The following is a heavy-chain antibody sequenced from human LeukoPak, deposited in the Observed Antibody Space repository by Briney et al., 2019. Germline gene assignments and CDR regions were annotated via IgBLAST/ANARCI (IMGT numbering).Heavy chain of an antibody. Sequence: GESLNTSWKGSGYSFTSYWIGWVRQTPGKGLGWMGIIYPGDSATRYRPSLQGQATNSTDKSISTAYLQRSSLKASDTAMYYCARPSMGATTGWFDPWGQGTLVTVSS. D-gene: IGHD1-26*01. CDR3: ARPSMGATTGWFDP. CDR1: GYSFTSYW. CDR2: IYPGDSAT. J-gene: IGHJ5*02. V-gene: IGHV5-51*01.